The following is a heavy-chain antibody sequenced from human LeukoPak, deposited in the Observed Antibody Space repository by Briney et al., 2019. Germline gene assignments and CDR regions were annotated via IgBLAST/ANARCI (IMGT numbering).Heavy chain of an antibody. V-gene: IGHV3-30*18. CDR2: ISYDGSDK. J-gene: IGHJ4*02. CDR1: GFXFSSYG. Sequence: SCTXXGFXFSSYGMHWVRQAPGXGLEWVAVISYDGSDKYYADSVKGRFTISRDNSKNTLYLQMNSLRAEDTAVYYCGNHFPHFDYWGQGTLVTVSS. D-gene: IGHD3-3*02. CDR3: GNHFPHFDY.